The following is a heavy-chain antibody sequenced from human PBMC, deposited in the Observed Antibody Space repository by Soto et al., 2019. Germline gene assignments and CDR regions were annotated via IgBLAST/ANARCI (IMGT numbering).Heavy chain of an antibody. CDR3: AIQSPSTNWFDP. J-gene: IGHJ5*02. CDR1: GGSITSGSYY. Sequence: SETLSLTCTVSGGSITSGSYYWGWSRQPPGKGLEWIGSIYFSGSTYYNPSLKSRVTISLDASKNQFSLNLNSVTAADTAVYYCAIQSPSTNWFDPWGQGTLVTVSS. CDR2: IYFSGST. V-gene: IGHV4-39*01. D-gene: IGHD1-26*01.